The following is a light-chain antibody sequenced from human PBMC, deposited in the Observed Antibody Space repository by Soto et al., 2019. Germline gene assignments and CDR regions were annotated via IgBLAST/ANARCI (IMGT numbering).Light chain of an antibody. CDR2: GAA. J-gene: IGKJ1*01. V-gene: IGKV3-20*01. CDR1: RSRSCK. CDR3: QQYCSSPRT. Sequence: SPHPSTLLSASPGKSATLSCRASRSRSCKLAWFQQKPGQAPRLLIIGAASRATGIPDRCSGSRSGTNFSLTIIRREPEDFSVYYCQQYCSSPRTFGQGTKVDIK.